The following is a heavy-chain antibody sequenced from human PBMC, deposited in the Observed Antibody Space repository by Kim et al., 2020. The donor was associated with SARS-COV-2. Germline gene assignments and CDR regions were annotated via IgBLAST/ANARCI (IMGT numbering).Heavy chain of an antibody. Sequence: ASVKVSCKASGYTFTSYGISWVRQAPGQGLEWMGWISAYNGNTNYAQKLQDRVTMTTDTSTSTAYMELRSLRSDDTAVYYCARVYSGWEYFDYWGQGTLVTVSS. CDR2: ISAYNGNT. D-gene: IGHD6-19*01. V-gene: IGHV1-18*01. CDR1: GYTFTSYG. J-gene: IGHJ4*02. CDR3: ARVYSGWEYFDY.